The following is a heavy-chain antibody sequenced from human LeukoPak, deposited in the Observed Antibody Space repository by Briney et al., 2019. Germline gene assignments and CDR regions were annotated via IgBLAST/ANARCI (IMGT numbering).Heavy chain of an antibody. D-gene: IGHD6-19*01. CDR3: AKDESQWLVRGVDY. CDR2: ISWDGGST. Sequence: PGGSLRLSCAASGFTFDDYAMHWVRQAPGKGLEWVSLISWDGGSTYYADSVKGRFTISRDNSKNSLYLQMNSLRAEDTALYYCAKDESQWLVRGVDYWGQGTLVTVSS. V-gene: IGHV3-43D*03. J-gene: IGHJ4*02. CDR1: GFTFDDYA.